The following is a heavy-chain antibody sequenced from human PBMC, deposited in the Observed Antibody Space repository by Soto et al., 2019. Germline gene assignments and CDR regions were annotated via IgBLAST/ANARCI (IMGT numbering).Heavy chain of an antibody. D-gene: IGHD3-3*01. CDR1: GFTFSSYG. V-gene: IGHV3-30*18. CDR3: AKIRTSGTGDAFDF. CDR2: ISNDGGNK. Sequence: QVQLVESGGGVVQPGRSLGVSCAASGFTFSSYGLYWVRQAPVRGLEWVAGISNDGGNKFYSDSVRGRFSISRDNSKNTLYLQMNSLRAEDTAVYYCAKIRTSGTGDAFDFWGQGTVVTVSS. J-gene: IGHJ3*01.